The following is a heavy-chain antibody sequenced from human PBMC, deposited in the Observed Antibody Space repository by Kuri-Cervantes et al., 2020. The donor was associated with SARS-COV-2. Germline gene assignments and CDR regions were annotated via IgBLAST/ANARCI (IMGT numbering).Heavy chain of an antibody. CDR3: ARAVTTYYYYYMDV. V-gene: IGHV4-38-2*01. CDR1: GYSISSGYY. CDR2: IYHSGST. Sequence: SETLSLTCAVSGYSISSGYYWSWIRQPPGKGLEWIGHIYHSGSTYYNPSLKSRVTISVDRSKNQFSLKLSSVTAADTAVYYCARAVTTYYYYYMDVWGKGTTVTVSS. J-gene: IGHJ6*03. D-gene: IGHD4-11*01.